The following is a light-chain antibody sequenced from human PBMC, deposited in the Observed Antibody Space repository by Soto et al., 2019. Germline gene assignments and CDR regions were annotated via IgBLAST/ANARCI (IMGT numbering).Light chain of an antibody. Sequence: EVVMTQFPATLSVSPGERATLSCRASQSVNIYLAWYQQKPGQAPRLLIFVATYRATGIPARFSGSGSGTEFNLTISSLQSEDFAVYYCQQFNNWPQTFGQGTKVDI. CDR3: QQFNNWPQT. CDR1: QSVNIY. V-gene: IGKV3D-15*01. J-gene: IGKJ1*01. CDR2: VAT.